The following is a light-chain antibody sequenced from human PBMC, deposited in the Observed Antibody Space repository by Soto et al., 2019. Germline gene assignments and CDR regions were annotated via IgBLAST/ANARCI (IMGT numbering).Light chain of an antibody. CDR1: QSISKY. Sequence: DIQMTQSPSSLSASVGDRVTITCRASQSISKYLNWYQQKPGKAPKLLIYAASTLQSGVPSRFSGSGSGTDFTLTINSLQPDDFATYYCQQSFSPLTFGGGTPQLTFGGGTKVDIK. CDR3: QQSFSPLTFGGGTPQLT. V-gene: IGKV1-39*01. CDR2: AAS. J-gene: IGKJ4*01.